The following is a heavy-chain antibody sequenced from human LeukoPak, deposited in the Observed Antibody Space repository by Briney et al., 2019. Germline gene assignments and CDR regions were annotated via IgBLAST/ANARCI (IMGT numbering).Heavy chain of an antibody. CDR2: ISSSSYI. D-gene: IGHD3-22*01. CDR3: ARSAETNYYDSSGYYPSAFDI. CDR1: GFTFSSYS. J-gene: IGHJ3*02. V-gene: IGHV3-21*01. Sequence: GGSLRLSCAASGFTFSSYSMNWVRQAPGKGLEWVSSISSSSYIYYADSVKGRFTISRDNAKNSLYLQMNSLRAEDTAVYYCARSAETNYYDSSGYYPSAFDIWGQGTMVTVSS.